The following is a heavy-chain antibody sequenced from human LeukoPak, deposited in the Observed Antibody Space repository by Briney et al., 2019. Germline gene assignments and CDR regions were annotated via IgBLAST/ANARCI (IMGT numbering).Heavy chain of an antibody. V-gene: IGHV1-69*13. CDR3: ARGPLGYSGYRDFDY. Sequence: WASVKVSCKASGGTFSSYAISWVRQAPGQGLEWMGGIISIFGTANYAQKFQGRVTITADESTSTAYMELSSLRSEDTAVYYCARGPLGYSGYRDFDYWGQGTLVTVSS. CDR2: IISIFGTA. D-gene: IGHD5-12*01. CDR1: GGTFSSYA. J-gene: IGHJ4*02.